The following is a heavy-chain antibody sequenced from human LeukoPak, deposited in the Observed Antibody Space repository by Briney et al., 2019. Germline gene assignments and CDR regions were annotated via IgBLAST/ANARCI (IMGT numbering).Heavy chain of an antibody. CDR2: INPNSGGT. Sequence: VASVKVSCKASGYTFTGYYMHWVRQAPGQGLEWMGWINPNSGGTNYAQKFQGRVTMTRDTSISTAYMELSRLRSDDTAVYYCARSEAAAGSGDFDYWGQGTLVTVSS. D-gene: IGHD6-13*01. V-gene: IGHV1-2*02. CDR3: ARSEAAAGSGDFDY. J-gene: IGHJ4*02. CDR1: GYTFTGYY.